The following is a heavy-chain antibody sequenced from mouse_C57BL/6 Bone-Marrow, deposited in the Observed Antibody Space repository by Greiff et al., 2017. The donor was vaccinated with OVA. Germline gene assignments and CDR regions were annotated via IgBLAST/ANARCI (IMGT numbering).Heavy chain of an antibody. Sequence: EVNLVESGGGLVKPGGSLKLSCADSGFTFSDYGMHWVRQAPEKGLEWVAYISSGSSTIYYADTVKGRFTISRDNAKNTLFLQMTSLRSEDTAMYYCAHYGSRYAMDYWGQGTSVTVSS. CDR2: ISSGSSTI. CDR1: GFTFSDYG. D-gene: IGHD1-1*01. CDR3: AHYGSRYAMDY. J-gene: IGHJ4*01. V-gene: IGHV5-17*01.